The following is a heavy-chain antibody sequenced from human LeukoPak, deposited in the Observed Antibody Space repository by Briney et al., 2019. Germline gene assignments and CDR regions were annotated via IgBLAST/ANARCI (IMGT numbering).Heavy chain of an antibody. CDR1: GGSVSSGSYY. CDR3: AREERGMDV. Sequence: PSETLSLTCTVSGGSVSSGSYYWSWIRQPPGKGLEWIGYIYYSGSTNYNPSLKSRVTISVDTSKNQFSLKLSSVTAADTAVYYCAREERGMDVWGQGTTVTVSS. V-gene: IGHV4-61*01. CDR2: IYYSGST. J-gene: IGHJ6*02.